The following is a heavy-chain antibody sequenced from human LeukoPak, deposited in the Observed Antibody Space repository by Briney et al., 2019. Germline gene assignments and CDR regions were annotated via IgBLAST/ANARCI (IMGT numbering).Heavy chain of an antibody. CDR2: IKQDGSEK. D-gene: IGHD1-26*01. CDR3: ASGREPPYYSDY. V-gene: IGHV3-7*01. CDR1: GFTFSKYW. J-gene: IGHJ4*02. Sequence: GGSLRLSCAASGFTFSKYWMSWLPQAPGKGLEWVANIKQDGSEKYYVDSVRGRFTISRDNAKNSVFLQVNSLRAEDTAVYYCASGREPPYYSDYWGQGTLVTVSS.